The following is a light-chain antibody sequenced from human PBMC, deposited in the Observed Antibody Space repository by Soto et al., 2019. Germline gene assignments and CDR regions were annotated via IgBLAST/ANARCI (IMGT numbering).Light chain of an antibody. J-gene: IGLJ2*01. CDR2: DVT. V-gene: IGLV2-14*03. Sequence: QSALTQPASVSGSPGQSITISCAGTSNDVGGYNFVSWYQQHPGKAPKLMIYDVTYRPSGVSNRFSGSRSGNTASLTISGLQSEDEADYYCSSYRGSSAFTVAFGGGTKLTVL. CDR3: SSYRGSSAFTVA. CDR1: SNDVGGYNF.